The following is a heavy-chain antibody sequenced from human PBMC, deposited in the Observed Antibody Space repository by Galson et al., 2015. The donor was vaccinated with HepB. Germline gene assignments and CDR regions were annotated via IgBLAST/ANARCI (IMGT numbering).Heavy chain of an antibody. CDR2: ISGSGGST. D-gene: IGHD3-3*01. J-gene: IGHJ4*02. Sequence: SLRLSCAASGFTFSSYAMSWVRQAPGKGLEWVSAISGSGGSTYYADSVKGRFTISRDNSKNTLYLQMNSLRAEDTAVYYCAKDHMAHPVLYDFWSGYEIDYWGQGTLVTVSS. CDR1: GFTFSSYA. V-gene: IGHV3-23*01. CDR3: AKDHMAHPVLYDFWSGYEIDY.